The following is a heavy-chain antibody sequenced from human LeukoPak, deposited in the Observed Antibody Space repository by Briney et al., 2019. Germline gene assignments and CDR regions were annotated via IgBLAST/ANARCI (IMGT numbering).Heavy chain of an antibody. Sequence: GGSLRLSCAASGFSFSSYDMTWVRQAPGEGLEWVSSISPGHATFYADSVKGRFTISRDNSRNTLYLQMSSLRAEDTAGYYCVKEGLTLIWGGNGMVVWGQGTTVTVSS. D-gene: IGHD3-10*01. CDR2: ISPGHAT. CDR1: GFSFSSYD. J-gene: IGHJ6*02. CDR3: VKEGLTLIWGGNGMVV. V-gene: IGHV3-23*01.